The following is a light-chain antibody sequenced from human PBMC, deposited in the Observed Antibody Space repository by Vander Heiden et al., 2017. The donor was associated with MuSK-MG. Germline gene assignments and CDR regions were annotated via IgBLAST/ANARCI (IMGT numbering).Light chain of an antibody. Sequence: DIVMTQSPDSLAVSLGERATINCKSSQSVLHSSNNKNYLAWYQQKPGQPPKLLIYWASTRESGVPDRFSGSGSGTDFTLTISSLQAEDVAVYYCQHDDSTPHLFGGGTKVEIK. V-gene: IGKV4-1*01. J-gene: IGKJ4*01. CDR3: QHDDSTPHL. CDR1: QSVLHSSNNKNY. CDR2: WAS.